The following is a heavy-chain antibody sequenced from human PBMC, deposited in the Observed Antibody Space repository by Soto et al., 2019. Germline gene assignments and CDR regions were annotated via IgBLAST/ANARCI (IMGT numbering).Heavy chain of an antibody. J-gene: IGHJ3*02. CDR1: GFSVDDYA. V-gene: IGHV3-9*01. CDR2: INWDGGKI. D-gene: IGHD2-8*01. Sequence: EVQLAESGGGLVEPGRSLRLSCAASGFSVDDYAMHWVRQGPGKGLEWVSGINWDGGKIGYADSVKGRFTISRDSAKNPLVLQMSGLRADDTALYYCVKDYGRHSGDGMHIWGQGTKVTVSS. CDR3: VKDYGRHSGDGMHI.